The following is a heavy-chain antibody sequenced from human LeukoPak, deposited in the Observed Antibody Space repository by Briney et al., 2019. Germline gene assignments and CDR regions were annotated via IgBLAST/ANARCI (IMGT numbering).Heavy chain of an antibody. CDR1: GGSINSRSYY. Sequence: PSETLSLTCTVSGGSINSRSYYWGWIRQPPGKGLEWIGSVYYGGTTYYNPSLKSRVTISEDTSKNQFSLRLGSVTAADTAVYYCARRATTVTTGYYYYYMDVWGKGTTVTVSS. J-gene: IGHJ6*03. V-gene: IGHV4-39*01. CDR3: ARRATTVTTGYYYYYMDV. D-gene: IGHD4-17*01. CDR2: VYYGGTT.